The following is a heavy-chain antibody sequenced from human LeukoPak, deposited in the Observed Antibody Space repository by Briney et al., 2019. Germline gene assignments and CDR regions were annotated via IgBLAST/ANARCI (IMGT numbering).Heavy chain of an antibody. D-gene: IGHD4-17*01. CDR2: INPSGGST. CDR3: ARGDLTVTTFYYYYYMDV. V-gene: IGHV1-46*01. CDR1: GYTFTSYY. J-gene: IGHJ6*03. Sequence: ASVKVSCKASGYTFTSYYMHWVRQAPGQELEWMGIINPSGGSTSYAQKFQGRVTMTRDMSTSTVYMELSSLRSEDTAVYYCARGDLTVTTFYYYYYMDVWGKGTTVTVSS.